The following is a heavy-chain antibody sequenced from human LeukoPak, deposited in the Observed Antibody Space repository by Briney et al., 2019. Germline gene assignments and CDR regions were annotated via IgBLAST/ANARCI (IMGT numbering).Heavy chain of an antibody. CDR3: ARGRRDPGAGAGVDYYYYYMDV. D-gene: IGHD6-19*01. CDR1: GYTFTSYG. Sequence: VASVKVSRKASGYTFTSYGISWVRQAPGQGLEWMGGLIPVFGSTQYAQNFQGRVTITTDESTSTAYMELSSLRSEDTALYYCARGRRDPGAGAGVDYYYYYMDVWGQGTAVTVSS. CDR2: LIPVFGST. V-gene: IGHV1-69*05. J-gene: IGHJ6*03.